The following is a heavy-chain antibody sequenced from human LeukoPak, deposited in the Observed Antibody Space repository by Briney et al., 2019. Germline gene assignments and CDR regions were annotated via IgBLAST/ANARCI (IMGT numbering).Heavy chain of an antibody. J-gene: IGHJ4*02. V-gene: IGHV3-43D*03. CDR1: GFTFDDYA. CDR3: AKGDTAMDTPIDY. Sequence: PGGSLRLSCAAPGFTFDDYAVPSVPQARGKVLGWVPLISWDDYSTYYADSVKGRFTISRDNSKNSLYLQMNSLRTEDTALYYCAKGDTAMDTPIDYWGQGTLVTVSS. D-gene: IGHD5-18*01. CDR2: ISWDDYST.